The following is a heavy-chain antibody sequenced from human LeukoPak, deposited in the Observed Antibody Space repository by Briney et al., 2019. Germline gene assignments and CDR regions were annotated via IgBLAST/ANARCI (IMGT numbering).Heavy chain of an antibody. Sequence: PGGSLRLSCAASGFTVSSDYMSWVRQAPGKGLEWVSVIYSGGSTYYADSVKGRFTISRDNSKNTLYLQMNSLRAEDTAVYYCARDGTNYYDSSGYYSDYYYYYGMDVWGQGTTVTVSS. CDR3: ARDGTNYYDSSGYYSDYYYYYGMDV. J-gene: IGHJ6*02. CDR1: GFTVSSDY. V-gene: IGHV3-53*01. CDR2: IYSGGST. D-gene: IGHD3-22*01.